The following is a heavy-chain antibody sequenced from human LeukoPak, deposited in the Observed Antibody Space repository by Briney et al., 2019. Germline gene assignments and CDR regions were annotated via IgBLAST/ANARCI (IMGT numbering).Heavy chain of an antibody. CDR3: ARSDVLRYFDSPSPEPPNWFDP. Sequence: ASVKVSCKASGYTFTSYDINWVRQATGQGLEWMGWMNPNSGNTGYAQKFQGRVTMTRNTSISTAYMELSSLRSEDTAVYYCARSDVLRYFDSPSPEPPNWFDPWGQGTLVTVSS. CDR1: GYTFTSYD. V-gene: IGHV1-8*01. J-gene: IGHJ5*02. D-gene: IGHD3-9*01. CDR2: MNPNSGNT.